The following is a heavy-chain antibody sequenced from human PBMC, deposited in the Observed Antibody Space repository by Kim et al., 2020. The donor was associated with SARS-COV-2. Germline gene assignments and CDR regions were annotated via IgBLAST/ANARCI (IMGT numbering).Heavy chain of an antibody. CDR3: ARRGLGYCSGGSCLEAFDI. Sequence: SETLSLTCTVSGGSISSYYWSWIRQPPGKGLEWIGYIYYSGSTNYNPSLKSRVTISVDKSKNQFSLKLSSGTAADTAVYYCARRGLGYCSGGSCLEAFDIWGEGTMVTVSS. D-gene: IGHD2-15*01. V-gene: IGHV4-59*08. CDR1: GGSISSYY. CDR2: IYYSGST. J-gene: IGHJ3*02.